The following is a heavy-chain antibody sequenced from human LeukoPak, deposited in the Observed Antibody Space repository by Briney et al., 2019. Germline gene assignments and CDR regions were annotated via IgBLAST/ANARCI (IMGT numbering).Heavy chain of an antibody. CDR2: IYHSGST. V-gene: IGHV4-30-2*01. J-gene: IGHJ5*02. Sequence: SQTLSLTCAVSGGSISSGGYSWSWLRQPPGTGLEWVGYIYHSGSTYYNPSLKSRVTISVDRSKNQFSLKLSSVTAADTAVYYCARGGLVVRGTNNWFDPWGQGTLVTDSS. CDR3: ARGGLVVRGTNNWFDP. D-gene: IGHD3-10*01. CDR1: GGSISSGGYS.